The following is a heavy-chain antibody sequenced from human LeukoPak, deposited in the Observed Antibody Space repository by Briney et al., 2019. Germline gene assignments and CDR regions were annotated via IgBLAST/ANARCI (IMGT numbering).Heavy chain of an antibody. CDR2: IYSGGST. V-gene: IGHV3-66*04. CDR3: ARRGPYYYYYMDV. J-gene: IGHJ6*03. Sequence: GSLRLYCGASGFTVSSNYMSWVRQAPGKGLEWVSVIYSGGSTYYADSVKGRFTISRDNSKNTLYLQMNSLRAEDTAVYYCARRGPYYYYYMDVWGKGTTVTISS. CDR1: GFTVSSNY.